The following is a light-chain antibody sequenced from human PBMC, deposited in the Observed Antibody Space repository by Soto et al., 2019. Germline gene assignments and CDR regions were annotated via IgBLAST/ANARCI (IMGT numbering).Light chain of an antibody. CDR3: QQYGSSSPYT. Sequence: EIVLTQSPGTLSLSPGERATLSCRASQSVRGNYLAWYQQKPGQSPMLLIYGSSDSATGIEDRFSGSGYETNFPLIIISVEPDDFAVYYCQQYGSSSPYTGGQGTKSEIK. CDR1: QSVRGNY. J-gene: IGKJ2*01. CDR2: GSS. V-gene: IGKV3-20*01.